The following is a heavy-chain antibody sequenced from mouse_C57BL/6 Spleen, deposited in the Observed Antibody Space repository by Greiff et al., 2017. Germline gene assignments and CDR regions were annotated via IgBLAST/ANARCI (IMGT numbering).Heavy chain of an antibody. CDR2: IHPNSGST. Sequence: QVQLQQPGAELVKPGASVKLSCKASGYTFTSYWMHWVKQRPGQGLEWIGMIHPNSGSTNYNEKFKSKATLTVVKSSSTAYMQLSSLTSEDSAVYYCARKGYGNAMDYWGQGTSVTVSS. CDR3: ARKGYGNAMDY. CDR1: GYTFTSYW. J-gene: IGHJ4*01. D-gene: IGHD1-1*01. V-gene: IGHV1-64*01.